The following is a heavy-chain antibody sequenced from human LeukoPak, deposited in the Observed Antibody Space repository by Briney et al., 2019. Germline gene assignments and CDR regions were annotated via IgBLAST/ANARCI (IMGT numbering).Heavy chain of an antibody. CDR2: IWYDGSNK. V-gene: IGHV3-30*02. CDR3: AKDRYSSGRLFDY. CDR1: GFTFSSYG. J-gene: IGHJ4*02. Sequence: PGGSLRLSCAASGFTFSSYGMHWVRQAPGKGLEWVAVIWYDGSNKYYADSVKGRFTISRDNSKNTLYLQMNSLRAEDTAVYYCAKDRYSSGRLFDYWGQGTLVTVSS. D-gene: IGHD6-19*01.